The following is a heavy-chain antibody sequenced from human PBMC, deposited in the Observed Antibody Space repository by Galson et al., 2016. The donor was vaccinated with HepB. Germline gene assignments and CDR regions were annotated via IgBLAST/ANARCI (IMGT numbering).Heavy chain of an antibody. D-gene: IGHD3-10*01. CDR2: ITTYIGDT. V-gene: IGHV1-18*01. Sequence: SVKVSCKASGYSLTSHSISWVRQAPGQGLEWMGYITTYIGDTYYAPNLQGRVTMTTDTSTRTAYMELRSLRSDDTAVYYCARDRDNYGSGSDYWGQGTLVTVSS. CDR3: ARDRDNYGSGSDY. J-gene: IGHJ4*02. CDR1: GYSLTSHS.